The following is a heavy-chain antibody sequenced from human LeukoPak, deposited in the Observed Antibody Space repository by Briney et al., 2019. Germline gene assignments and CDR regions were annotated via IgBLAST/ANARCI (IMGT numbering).Heavy chain of an antibody. CDR3: ARSGWAAFSDY. V-gene: IGHV3-23*01. CDR1: GLTLSSYA. J-gene: IGHJ4*02. Sequence: SGGSLILSCAASGLTLSSYAMTWVRQGPGKGLEWVSSISGGGVNTYYADSVKGRFTVSRDNSKNTLFLQMDSLRAEDTAVYYCARSGWAAFSDYWGQGTLVTVSS. D-gene: IGHD6-19*01. CDR2: ISGGGVNT.